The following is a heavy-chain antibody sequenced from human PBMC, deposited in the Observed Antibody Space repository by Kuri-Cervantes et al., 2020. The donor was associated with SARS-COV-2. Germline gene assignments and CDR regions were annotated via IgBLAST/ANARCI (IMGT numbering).Heavy chain of an antibody. CDR1: GYTFTSYD. CDR2: MNPNSGNT. V-gene: IGHV1-8*01. J-gene: IGHJ5*02. Sequence: ASVKVFCKASGYTFTSYDINWVRQATGQGLEWMGWMNPNSGNTGYAQKFQGRVTMTRNTSISTAYMELSSLRSEDTAVYYCARDLGYCSGGSCYGYGFDPWGQGTLVTVSS. CDR3: ARDLGYCSGGSCYGYGFDP. D-gene: IGHD2-15*01.